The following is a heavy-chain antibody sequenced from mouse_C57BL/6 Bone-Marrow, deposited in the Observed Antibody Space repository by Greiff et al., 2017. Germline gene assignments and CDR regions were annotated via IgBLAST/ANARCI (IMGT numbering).Heavy chain of an antibody. V-gene: IGHV1-55*01. CDR1: GYTFTSYW. Sequence: VQLQQSGAELVKPGASVKMSCKASGYTFTSYWITWVKQRPGQGLEWIGDIYPGSGSTNYNEKFKSKATLTVDTSSSTAYMQISSLSSEDSAVYSGERPYDSVYYDAKGYWGQGTSVTVSA. CDR2: IYPGSGST. J-gene: IGHJ4*01. CDR3: ERPYDSVYYDAKGY. D-gene: IGHD1-1*01.